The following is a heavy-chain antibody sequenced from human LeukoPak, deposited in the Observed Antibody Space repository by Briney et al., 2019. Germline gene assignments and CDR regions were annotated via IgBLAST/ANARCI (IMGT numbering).Heavy chain of an antibody. V-gene: IGHV3-23*01. CDR2: ISGSGGST. J-gene: IGHJ4*02. CDR1: GFTFSSYA. CDR3: AKDPVGTTFGYYFDY. Sequence: GGSLRLSCAASGFTFSSYAMTWVRQAPGKGLEWVSSISGSGGSTYYADSVKGRFTISRDNSKNTLYLQMNSLRAEDTAVYYCAKDPVGTTFGYYFDYWGQGTLVTVSS. D-gene: IGHD1-26*01.